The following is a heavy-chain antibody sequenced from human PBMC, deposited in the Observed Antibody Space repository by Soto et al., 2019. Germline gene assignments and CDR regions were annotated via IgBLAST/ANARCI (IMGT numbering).Heavy chain of an antibody. D-gene: IGHD5-18*01. CDR1: GGSITNYY. V-gene: IGHV4-59*01. J-gene: IGHJ6*02. CDR2: IYYGGST. CDR3: ARDGTAVAAGYYGMDV. Sequence: SETLSLTCTVSGGSITNYYWSWIRQPPGKGLEWIGFIYYGGSTNYNPSLKSRVTISVATSKNQVSLKLSSVTAADTAVYYCARDGTAVAAGYYGMDVWGQGTTVTVSS.